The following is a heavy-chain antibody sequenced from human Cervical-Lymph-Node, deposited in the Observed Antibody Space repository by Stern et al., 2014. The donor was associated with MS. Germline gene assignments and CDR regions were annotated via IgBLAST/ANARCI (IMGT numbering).Heavy chain of an antibody. CDR3: ARHVQGFDY. Sequence: EVQLVESGAEVKKPGESLKISCKLSGYSFTIYYIAWVRQMPGKGLEWMGFLYPYDSYPTYSPSFQAQVTISADKSITTAYLQWSSLSASDTAMYYCARHVQGFDYWGQGTLVTVSS. J-gene: IGHJ4*02. CDR2: LYPYDSYP. CDR1: GYSFTIYY. V-gene: IGHV5-51*01.